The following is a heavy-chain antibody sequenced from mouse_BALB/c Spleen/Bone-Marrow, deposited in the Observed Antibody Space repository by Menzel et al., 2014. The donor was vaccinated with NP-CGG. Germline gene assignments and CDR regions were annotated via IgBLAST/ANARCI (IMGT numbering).Heavy chain of an antibody. D-gene: IGHD4-1*01. CDR2: ISSVSSTI. CDR3: SSGENWDDFDY. J-gene: IGHJ2*01. CDR1: GFTFSSFG. V-gene: IGHV5-17*02. Sequence: DVHLVESGGGLVQPGGSRKLSCAASGFTFSSFGMHWVRQAPEKGLEWVAYISSVSSTIYYADIVKGRFTISRDNPKNTLFLQMTSLRSEDTAMYYCSSGENWDDFDYWGQGTTLTVSS.